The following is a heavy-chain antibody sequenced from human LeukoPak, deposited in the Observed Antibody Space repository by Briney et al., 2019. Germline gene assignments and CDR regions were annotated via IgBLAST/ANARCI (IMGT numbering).Heavy chain of an antibody. CDR3: ASLTIFGVAPFDY. Sequence: GGSLGLSCAASGFTFSSYNMNWVRQAPGKGLEWVSYISSSSSTIYYADSVKGRFTISRDNVKNSLYLQLNSLRAEDTAVYYCASLTIFGVAPFDYWGQGTLVTVSS. J-gene: IGHJ4*02. V-gene: IGHV3-48*01. D-gene: IGHD3-3*01. CDR1: GFTFSSYN. CDR2: ISSSSSTI.